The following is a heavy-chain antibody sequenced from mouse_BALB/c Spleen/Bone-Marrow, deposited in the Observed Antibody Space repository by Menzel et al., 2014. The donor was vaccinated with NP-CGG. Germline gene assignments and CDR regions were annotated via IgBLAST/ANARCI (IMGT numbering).Heavy chain of an antibody. CDR2: IHPRSGGT. CDR3: TRDGDGYYPYTLDN. CDR1: GYTFTDYE. D-gene: IGHD2-3*01. Sequence: QVQLKDSGAELVRPGASVKLSCKALGYTFTDYEIHWVKQTPVHGLEWIGAIHPRSGGTAYNQKFKGKATLTADKSSSIAYMELSSLTSEDSAVYYCTRDGDGYYPYTLDNWGQGTSVTVSS. J-gene: IGHJ4*01. V-gene: IGHV1-15*01.